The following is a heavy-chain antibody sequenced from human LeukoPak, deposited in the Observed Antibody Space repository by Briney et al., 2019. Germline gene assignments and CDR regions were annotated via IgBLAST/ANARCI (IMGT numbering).Heavy chain of an antibody. CDR3: ARGGIAAALNWFDP. CDR1: GGSISSYY. V-gene: IGHV4-59*01. CDR2: IYYSGST. J-gene: IGHJ5*02. Sequence: SETLSLTCTVSGGSISSYYWSWIRQPPGKGLEGIGYIYYSGSTNYNPSLKSRVTISVDTSKDQFSLKLSSVTAADTAVYYCARGGIAAALNWFDPWGQGTLVTVSS. D-gene: IGHD6-13*01.